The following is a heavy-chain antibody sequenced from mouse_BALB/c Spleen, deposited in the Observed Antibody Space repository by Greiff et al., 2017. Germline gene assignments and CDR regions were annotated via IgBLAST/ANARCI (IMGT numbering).Heavy chain of an antibody. CDR3: ASYYGSRPFAY. CDR1: RFTFSSYS. CDR2: ISSGGSYT. V-gene: IGHV5-9-4*01. J-gene: IGHJ3*01. Sequence: EVKLVESGGGLVKPGGSLKLSCAASRFTFSSYSMPWVRQSPEKRLEWVAEISSGGSYTYYPDTVTGRFTISRDNAKNTLYLEMSSLRSEDTAMYYGASYYGSRPFAYWGQGTLVTVSA. D-gene: IGHD1-1*01.